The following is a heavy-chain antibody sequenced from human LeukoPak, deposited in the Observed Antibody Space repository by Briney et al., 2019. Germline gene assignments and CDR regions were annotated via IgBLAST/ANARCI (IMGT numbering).Heavy chain of an antibody. V-gene: IGHV1-18*01. D-gene: IGHD6-13*01. Sequence: ASVKVSCKASGYTFTSYGISWVRQAPGQGLEWMGWISAYNGNTNYAQKLQGRVTMTTDTSTSTAYMELRSLRSDDTAVYCCARYSSSWDYYYYYYYMDVWGKGTTVTISS. CDR3: ARYSSSWDYYYYYYYMDV. J-gene: IGHJ6*03. CDR2: ISAYNGNT. CDR1: GYTFTSYG.